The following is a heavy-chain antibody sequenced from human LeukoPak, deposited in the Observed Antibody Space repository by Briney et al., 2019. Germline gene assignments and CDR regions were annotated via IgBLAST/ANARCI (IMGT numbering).Heavy chain of an antibody. CDR1: GYTFTSYG. V-gene: IGHV1-18*01. CDR2: ISTYNGNT. CDR3: ARGPYASGY. Sequence: ASVKVSCKASGYTFTSYGISWVRQASGQGLEWMGWISTYNGNTNYAQKFQGRVTMTTDTSTNTAYLDLRSLRSDDTAVYYCARGPYASGYWGQGTLVTVSS. D-gene: IGHD3-10*01. J-gene: IGHJ4*02.